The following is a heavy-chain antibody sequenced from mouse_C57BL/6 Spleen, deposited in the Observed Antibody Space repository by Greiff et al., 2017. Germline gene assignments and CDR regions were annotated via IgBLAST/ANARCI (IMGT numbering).Heavy chain of an antibody. CDR3: SLDSSAFAY. V-gene: IGHV14-1*01. D-gene: IGHD3-2*02. CDR1: GFNIKDYY. Sequence: VQLQQSGAELVRPGASVKLSCTASGFNIKDYYMHWVKQRPEQGLEWIGRIDPEDGDTEYAPKFQGKATMTADTSSNTAYLQLSSLTPEDTAVYYCSLDSSAFAYWGQGTLVTVSA. CDR2: IDPEDGDT. J-gene: IGHJ3*01.